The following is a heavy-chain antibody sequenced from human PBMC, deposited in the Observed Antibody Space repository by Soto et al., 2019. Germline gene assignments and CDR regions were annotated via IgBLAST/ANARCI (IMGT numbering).Heavy chain of an antibody. D-gene: IGHD1-26*01. Sequence: SETLSLTCAVYGGSFSGYYWSWIRQPPGKGLEWIGEINHSGSTNYNPSLKSRVTISVDTSKNQFSLKLSSVTAADTAVYYCARGGILGATRTFDCWGQGTLVTVSS. V-gene: IGHV4-34*01. CDR1: GGSFSGYY. CDR2: INHSGST. CDR3: ARGGILGATRTFDC. J-gene: IGHJ4*02.